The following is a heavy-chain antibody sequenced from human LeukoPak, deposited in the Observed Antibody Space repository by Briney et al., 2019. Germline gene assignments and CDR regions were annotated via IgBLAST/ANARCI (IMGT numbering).Heavy chain of an antibody. Sequence: SETLSLTCIVSGGSISTNTYYWGWIRLPPGKGLEWIGEIHHRGTTYYNPSLRSRVTISVDTSKNQFSLRLTSVTAADTAVYYCARVTYSGYQHFDYWGQGNLVTVS. CDR2: IHHRGTT. D-gene: IGHD3-22*01. CDR3: ARVTYSGYQHFDY. CDR1: GGSISTNTYY. V-gene: IGHV4-39*07. J-gene: IGHJ4*02.